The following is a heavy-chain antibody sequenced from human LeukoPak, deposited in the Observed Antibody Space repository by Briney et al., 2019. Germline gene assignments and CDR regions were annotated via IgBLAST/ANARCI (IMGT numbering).Heavy chain of an antibody. Sequence: GGSLRLSCAASGFTFSSYAMSWVRQAPGKGLEWVSAISGSGGSTYYADSVKGRFTISRDNSKNTLYLQMNSLRAEDTAVYYCAKVIGLNYYYYCMDVWGQGTTVTVSS. J-gene: IGHJ6*02. CDR3: AKVIGLNYYYYCMDV. CDR1: GFTFSSYA. V-gene: IGHV3-23*01. CDR2: ISGSGGST. D-gene: IGHD1-26*01.